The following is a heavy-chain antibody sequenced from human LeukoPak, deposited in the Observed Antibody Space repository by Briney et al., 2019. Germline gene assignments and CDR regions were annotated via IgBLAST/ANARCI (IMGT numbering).Heavy chain of an antibody. D-gene: IGHD2-2*02. CDR3: ARVYTGNRWHFDY. CDR2: IKRDGSEK. CDR1: GFTFSTYW. J-gene: IGHJ4*02. V-gene: IGHV3-7*03. Sequence: PGVSLRLSCAASGFTFSTYWMRWVRQAPGKGLECVANIKRDGSEKYYVDSVKGRFTIFRDDAKSSLYLQMNSLRAEDTAVYFCARVYTGNRWHFDYWGQGTLVTVSS.